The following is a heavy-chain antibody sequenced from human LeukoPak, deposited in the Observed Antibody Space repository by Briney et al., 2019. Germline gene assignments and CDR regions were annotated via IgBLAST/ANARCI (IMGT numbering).Heavy chain of an antibody. CDR2: IYDSGST. J-gene: IGHJ4*02. D-gene: IGHD3-22*01. V-gene: IGHV4-39*01. CDR1: GGSITSRNYY. Sequence: PSETLSLTCTVSGGSITSRNYYWGWIRQPPGKGLEWIGTIYDSGSTYYNPSLKSRVTISVDTPKTQFPLKLNSVTAADTAVYYCARLDYYDSSGLIDYWGQGTLVIVSS. CDR3: ARLDYYDSSGLIDY.